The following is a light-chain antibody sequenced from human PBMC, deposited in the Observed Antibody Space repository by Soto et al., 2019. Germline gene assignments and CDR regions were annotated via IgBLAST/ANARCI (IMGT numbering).Light chain of an antibody. CDR2: DVS. Sequence: QSVLTQPASVSGSPGQSITISCTGTSSDVGVYNFVSWYQQHPGKAPKLLIYDVSDRPSGVSTRFSGSKSGNTASLTISGLQAEDEADYYCCSYTSSSTLYVFGTGTKLTVL. V-gene: IGLV2-14*01. CDR1: SSDVGVYNF. CDR3: CSYTSSSTLYV. J-gene: IGLJ1*01.